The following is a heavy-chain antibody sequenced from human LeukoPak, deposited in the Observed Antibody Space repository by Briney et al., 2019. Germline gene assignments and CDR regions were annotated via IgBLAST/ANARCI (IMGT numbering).Heavy chain of an antibody. CDR1: GGSISSYY. V-gene: IGHV4-59*01. CDR3: ARYSSSPQGDWFDP. CDR2: IYYSGST. D-gene: IGHD6-13*01. J-gene: IGHJ5*02. Sequence: SETLSLTCTVSGGSISSYYWSWIRQPPRKGLGWVGYIYYSGSTNYNPSLKSRVTISVDTSKNPFSLKLSSVTAADTAVYYCARYSSSPQGDWFDPWGQGTLVTVSS.